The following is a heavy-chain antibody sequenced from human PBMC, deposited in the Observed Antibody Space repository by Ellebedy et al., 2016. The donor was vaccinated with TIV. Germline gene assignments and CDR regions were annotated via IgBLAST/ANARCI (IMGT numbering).Heavy chain of an antibody. D-gene: IGHD3-10*02. V-gene: IGHV3-74*01. J-gene: IGHJ4*02. CDR3: ARGGNYVTVAADY. CDR2: TDSDGSNT. Sequence: GESLKISXAASGFTFSSYWMHWVRQDPGKGLVWLSRTDSDGSNTNYADSVKGRFTIARDNAKNTVYLQLNSLRAEDTAVYYCARGGNYVTVAADYWGQGTLVTVSS. CDR1: GFTFSSYW.